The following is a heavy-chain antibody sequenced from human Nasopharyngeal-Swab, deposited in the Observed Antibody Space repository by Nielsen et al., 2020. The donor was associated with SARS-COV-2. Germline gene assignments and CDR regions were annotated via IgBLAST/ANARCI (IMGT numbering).Heavy chain of an antibody. CDR3: ARATYSSPNLYYYYYYIDV. Sequence: ASVKVSCKASGYTFTSYGISWVRQAPGQGLEWMGWISAYNGNTNYAQKLQGRVTMTTDTSTSTAYMELRSLRSDDTAVYYCARATYSSPNLYYYYYYIDVWGKGTTVTVSS. CDR2: ISAYNGNT. D-gene: IGHD6-13*01. V-gene: IGHV1-18*04. CDR1: GYTFTSYG. J-gene: IGHJ6*03.